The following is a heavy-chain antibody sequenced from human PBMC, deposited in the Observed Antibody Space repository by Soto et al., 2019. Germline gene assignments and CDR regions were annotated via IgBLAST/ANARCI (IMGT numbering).Heavy chain of an antibody. CDR3: ARDLPRGYSYGPFDY. Sequence: SETLSLTCTVSGGSVSSGSYYWSWIRQPPGKGLEWIGYIYYSGSTNYNPSLKSRVTISVDTSKNQFSLKLSSVTAADTAVYYCARDLPRGYSYGPFDYWGQGTLVTVSS. D-gene: IGHD5-18*01. V-gene: IGHV4-61*01. J-gene: IGHJ4*02. CDR2: IYYSGST. CDR1: GGSVSSGSYY.